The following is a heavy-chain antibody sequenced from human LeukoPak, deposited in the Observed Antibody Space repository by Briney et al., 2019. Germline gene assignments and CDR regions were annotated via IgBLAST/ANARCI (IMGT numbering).Heavy chain of an antibody. J-gene: IGHJ3*02. Sequence: SETLSLTCTVSGGSISSYYWSWIRQPPGKGLEWIGYIYYSGSTNYNPSLKSRVTISVDTSKNQFSLKLSSVTAADTAVYYCARDHVYYDSSGYSLNAFDIWGQGTMVTVSS. V-gene: IGHV4-59*12. CDR3: ARDHVYYDSSGYSLNAFDI. CDR1: GGSISSYY. D-gene: IGHD3-22*01. CDR2: IYYSGST.